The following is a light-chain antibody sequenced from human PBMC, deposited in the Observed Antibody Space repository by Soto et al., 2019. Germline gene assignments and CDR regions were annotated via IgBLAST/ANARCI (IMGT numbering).Light chain of an antibody. CDR2: GAS. CDR3: PQYGSSLWT. CDR1: QSVSSSY. Sequence: EIVLTHSPGTLSLSPGERATLSCRASQSVSSSYLAWYQQKPGQAPRLLIYGASSRATGIPDRFSGSGSGTGLTLAISRLEPEDFAVYYCPQYGSSLWTVGQGTKVDIK. V-gene: IGKV3-20*01. J-gene: IGKJ1*01.